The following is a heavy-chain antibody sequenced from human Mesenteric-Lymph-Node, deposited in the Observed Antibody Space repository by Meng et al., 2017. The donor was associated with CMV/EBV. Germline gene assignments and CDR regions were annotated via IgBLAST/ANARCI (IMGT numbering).Heavy chain of an antibody. V-gene: IGHV4-34*01. CDR1: GGSFSDYF. Sequence: GSLRLSCAVYGGSFSDYFWSWIRQPPGKGLEWIGEITHTGSTNYNPSLKSRVAISVDTSKNQFSLTLSSVTAADTAVYYCARVVPAAMKTYFQHWGQGTLVTVSS. CDR2: ITHTGST. CDR3: ARVVPAAMKTYFQH. D-gene: IGHD2-2*01. J-gene: IGHJ1*01.